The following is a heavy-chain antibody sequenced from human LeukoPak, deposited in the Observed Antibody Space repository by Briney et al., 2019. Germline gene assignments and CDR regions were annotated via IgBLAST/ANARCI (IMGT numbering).Heavy chain of an antibody. CDR1: GGSISSYY. D-gene: IGHD6-19*01. Sequence: SETLSLTCTVSGGSISSYYWSWIRQPPGKGLEWIGYIYYSGSTNYNPSLKSRVTISVDTSKNQFSLKLSSVTAADTAVYYCARGSSGSRDYWGQGTLVTVSS. CDR2: IYYSGST. J-gene: IGHJ4*02. CDR3: ARGSSGSRDY. V-gene: IGHV4-59*01.